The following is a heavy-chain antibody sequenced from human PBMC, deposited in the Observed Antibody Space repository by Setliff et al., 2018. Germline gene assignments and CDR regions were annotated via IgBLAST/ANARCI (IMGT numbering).Heavy chain of an antibody. CDR2: INWNGADT. V-gene: IGHV3-20*04. D-gene: IGHD3-10*01. Sequence: PGGSLRLSCAASGFSFPDYGINWVRQAPGKGLEWVSGINWNGADTGYADSVKSRFTISRDNAKNSLYLHMNSLRAEDTALYYCATARRGYQYGSGSLFDDWGQGTLVTVSS. J-gene: IGHJ4*02. CDR1: GFSFPDYG. CDR3: ATARRGYQYGSGSLFDD.